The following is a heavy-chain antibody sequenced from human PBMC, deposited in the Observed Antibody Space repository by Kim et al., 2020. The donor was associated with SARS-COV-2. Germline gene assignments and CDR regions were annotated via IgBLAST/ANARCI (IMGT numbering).Heavy chain of an antibody. V-gene: IGHV3-30-3*01. CDR2: ISYDGSNK. Sequence: GGSLRLSCAASGFTFSSYAMHWVRQAPGKGLEWVAVISYDGSNKYYADSVKGRFTISRDNSKNTLYLQMNSLRAEDTAVYYCALPYGSGSRSLDYWGQGTLVTVSS. CDR3: ALPYGSGSRSLDY. CDR1: GFTFSSYA. D-gene: IGHD3-10*01. J-gene: IGHJ4*02.